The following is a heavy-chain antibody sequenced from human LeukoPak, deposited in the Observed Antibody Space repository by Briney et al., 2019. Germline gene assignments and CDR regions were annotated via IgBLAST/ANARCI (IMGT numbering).Heavy chain of an antibody. J-gene: IGHJ4*02. CDR3: ARDKRLAVASYDY. CDR1: GFTFSSYS. D-gene: IGHD6-19*01. V-gene: IGHV3-21*01. Sequence: GGSLRLSCAASGFTFSSYSMNWVRQAPGKGLEWVSSISSSSSYIYYADSVKGRFTISRDNAKNSLYLQMNSLRAEDTAVYYCARDKRLAVASYDYWGQGTLVTVSS. CDR2: ISSSSSYI.